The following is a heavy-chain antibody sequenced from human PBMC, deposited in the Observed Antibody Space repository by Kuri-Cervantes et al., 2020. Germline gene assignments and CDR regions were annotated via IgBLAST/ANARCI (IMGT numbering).Heavy chain of an antibody. V-gene: IGHV4-34*01. CDR1: GGSISSHY. Sequence: GSLRLSCTVSGGSISSHYWSWIRQPPGKGLEWIAEISHSGNTNYKSSLKSRVTISRDTSKKQFSLSLSSVTAADTAVYYCARSFYYENSGYPDWGQGTLVTVSS. J-gene: IGHJ4*02. D-gene: IGHD3-22*01. CDR3: ARSFYYENSGYPD. CDR2: ISHSGNT.